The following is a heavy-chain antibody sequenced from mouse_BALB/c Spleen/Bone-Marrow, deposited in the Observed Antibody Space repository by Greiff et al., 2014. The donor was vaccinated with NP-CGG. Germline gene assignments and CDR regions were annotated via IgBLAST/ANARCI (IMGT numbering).Heavy chain of an antibody. Sequence: VHVKQSGAELVRSGASVKLSCTASGFNIKDYNMHWVKQRPEQGLEWIGWIDPENGDTEYAPKFQGKATMTADTSSNTAYLQLSSLTSEDTAVYYCNAQNYGYGAWFAYWGQGTLVTVSA. CDR1: GFNIKDYN. CDR3: NAQNYGYGAWFAY. D-gene: IGHD1-2*01. V-gene: IGHV14-4*02. CDR2: IDPENGDT. J-gene: IGHJ3*01.